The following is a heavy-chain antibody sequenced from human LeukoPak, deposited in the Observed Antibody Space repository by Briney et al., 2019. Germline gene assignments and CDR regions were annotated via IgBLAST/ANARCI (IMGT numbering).Heavy chain of an antibody. J-gene: IGHJ5*02. CDR1: GYTFTGYY. D-gene: IGHD3-3*01. Sequence: ASVKVSCKASGYTFTGYYMHWVRQAPGQGLEWMGWINPNSGGTNYAQKLQGRVTMTRDTSISTAYMELSRLRSDDTAVYYCARATVLRFLEWLPAWGQGTLVTVSS. CDR2: INPNSGGT. CDR3: ARATVLRFLEWLPA. V-gene: IGHV1-2*02.